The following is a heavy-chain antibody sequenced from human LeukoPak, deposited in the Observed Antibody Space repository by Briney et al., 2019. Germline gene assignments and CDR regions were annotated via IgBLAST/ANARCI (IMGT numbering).Heavy chain of an antibody. CDR3: TTERLLWFGELVY. Sequence: PGGSLRLSCAAAGFTFSNAWMSWVRQAPGKGLEWVGRIKSKTDGGTTDYAAPVKGRFTISRDDSKNTLYLQMNSLKTEDTAVYYCTTERLLWFGELVYWGQGTLVTVSS. J-gene: IGHJ4*02. D-gene: IGHD3-10*01. CDR2: IKSKTDGGTT. V-gene: IGHV3-15*01. CDR1: GFTFSNAW.